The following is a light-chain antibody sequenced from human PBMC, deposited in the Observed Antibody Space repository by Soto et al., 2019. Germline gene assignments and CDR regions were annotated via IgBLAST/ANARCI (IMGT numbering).Light chain of an antibody. V-gene: IGKV3-20*01. J-gene: IGKJ2*01. CDR2: GAS. Sequence: ETVLTQSPGTLSLSPGERATLSCRASQSVSSAFFAWFQQRPGLAPRLLIYGASSRATGIPDRFSGSGSGTDFTLNISRLEPEDFAVYYCHQYGNSPYTFGQGTKLEIK. CDR1: QSVSSAF. CDR3: HQYGNSPYT.